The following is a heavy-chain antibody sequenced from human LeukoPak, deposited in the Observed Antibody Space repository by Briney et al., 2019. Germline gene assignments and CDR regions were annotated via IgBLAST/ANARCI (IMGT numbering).Heavy chain of an antibody. Sequence: PGGSLRLSCAASGFTVSSYYMSWVRQAPGKGLEWVSVIYSGGTTYYADSVKGRFTISRDNSKNTLYLHMNSLRAEDTAVYFCAIISGGPGVAGAGYWGQGTLVTVSS. CDR3: AIISGGPGVAGAGY. V-gene: IGHV3-53*01. CDR2: IYSGGTT. D-gene: IGHD2-15*01. J-gene: IGHJ4*02. CDR1: GFTVSSYY.